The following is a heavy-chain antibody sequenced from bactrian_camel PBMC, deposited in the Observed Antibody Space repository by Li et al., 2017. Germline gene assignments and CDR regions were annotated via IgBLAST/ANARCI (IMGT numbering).Heavy chain of an antibody. CDR1: GFTINSCC. Sequence: DVQLVESGGGSALAGGSLRLSCAASGFTINSCCMAWFRQAPGKEREGVAVIDSDGSTSYVESVKGRFTISKDNAKNTLDLQMNSLKSEDTAMYYCAAKTDANCFGHYLWQYGYNYWGQGTQVTVS. J-gene: IGHJ4*01. V-gene: IGHV3S67*01. CDR3: AAKTDANCFGHYLWQYGYNY. D-gene: IGHD1*01. CDR2: IDSDGST.